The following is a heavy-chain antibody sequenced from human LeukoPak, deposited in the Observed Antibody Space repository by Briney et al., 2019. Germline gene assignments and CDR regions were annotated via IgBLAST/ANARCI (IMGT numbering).Heavy chain of an antibody. V-gene: IGHV3-48*03. CDR1: GFTFSSYE. CDR2: ISSSGTTI. CDR3: ARMRPELDY. Sequence: GGSLRLSCVVSGFTFSSYEMNWVRQAPGKGLEWVSCISSSGTTIYYADSVKGRFTISRDNAKNSLFLQMSSLTAEDTAVYYCARMRPELDYWGQGTLVTVSS. J-gene: IGHJ4*02. D-gene: IGHD6-6*01.